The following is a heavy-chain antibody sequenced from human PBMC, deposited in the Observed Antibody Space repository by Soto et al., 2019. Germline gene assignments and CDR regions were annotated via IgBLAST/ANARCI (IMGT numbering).Heavy chain of an antibody. Sequence: GSLRLSCAASGFTFSNYNMNWVRQAPGKGLEWVSYISTSSSTIYYADSVKGRFTISRDNAKKSLYLQMNSLRDEDTAVYYCARSLSGYYYYYFDYWGQGTLVTVSS. D-gene: IGHD3-22*01. V-gene: IGHV3-48*02. J-gene: IGHJ4*02. CDR2: ISTSSSTI. CDR1: GFTFSNYN. CDR3: ARSLSGYYYYYFDY.